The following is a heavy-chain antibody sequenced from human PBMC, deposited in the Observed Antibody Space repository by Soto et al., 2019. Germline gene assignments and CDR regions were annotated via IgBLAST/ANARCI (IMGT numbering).Heavy chain of an antibody. J-gene: IGHJ5*02. CDR3: ARSPNWGSHSWFDP. Sequence: SETLSLTCTVSGGSISSYYWSWIRQPPGKGLEWIGYIYYSGSTNYNPSLKSRVTISVDTSKNQFSLKLSSVTAADTAVYYCARSPNWGSHSWFDPWGQGTLVTVSS. D-gene: IGHD7-27*01. CDR1: GGSISSYY. V-gene: IGHV4-59*01. CDR2: IYYSGST.